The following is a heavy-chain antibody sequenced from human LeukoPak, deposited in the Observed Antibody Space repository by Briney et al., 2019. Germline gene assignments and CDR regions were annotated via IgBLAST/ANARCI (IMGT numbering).Heavy chain of an antibody. CDR2: ISWNSGSI. D-gene: IGHD2-15*01. J-gene: IGHJ3*02. Sequence: PGRSLRLSCAASGFTFDDYAMHWVRQAPGKGLEWVSGISWNSGSIGYADSVKGRFTISRDNAKNSLYLQMNSLRAEDTALYYCAKDPLPILGYCSGGSCPGAFDIWGQGTMVTVSS. V-gene: IGHV3-9*01. CDR1: GFTFDDYA. CDR3: AKDPLPILGYCSGGSCPGAFDI.